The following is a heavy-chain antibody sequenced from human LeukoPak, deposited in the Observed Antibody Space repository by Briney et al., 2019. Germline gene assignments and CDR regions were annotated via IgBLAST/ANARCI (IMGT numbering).Heavy chain of an antibody. CDR2: MNPNSGNT. D-gene: IGHD3-10*01. CDR1: GYTFASYD. CDR3: ARTYYGSGSYYGY. Sequence: ASVMVSCKASGYTFASYDINWVRQATGQGLEWMGWMNPNSGNTGYAQKFQGRVTMTRNTPISTAYMELSSLRSEDTAVYYCARTYYGSGSYYGYWGQGILVTVSS. V-gene: IGHV1-8*01. J-gene: IGHJ4*02.